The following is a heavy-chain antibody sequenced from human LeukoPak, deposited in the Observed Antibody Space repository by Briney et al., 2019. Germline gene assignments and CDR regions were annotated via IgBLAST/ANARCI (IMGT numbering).Heavy chain of an antibody. V-gene: IGHV1-2*02. CDR1: GYTFTSYA. D-gene: IGHD6-6*01. J-gene: IGHJ4*02. Sequence: ASVKVSCKASGYTFTSYAMHWVRQAPGQTLEWLGWINPANAYTNYAQKFQGRVTMTRDTSISTAYMELSRLRSDDTAVYYCARDGYSSSSLNIDYWGQGTLVTVSS. CDR2: INPANAYT. CDR3: ARDGYSSSSLNIDY.